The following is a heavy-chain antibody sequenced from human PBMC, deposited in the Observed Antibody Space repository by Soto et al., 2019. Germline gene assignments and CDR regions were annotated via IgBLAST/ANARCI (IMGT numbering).Heavy chain of an antibody. V-gene: IGHV1-3*01. J-gene: IGHJ4*02. CDR1: GYTFTTYA. CDR3: VAVDLGDY. Sequence: QVQLVQSGAEVKKPGASVKVSCKASGYTFTTYAMHWVRQAPGQRLEWMGWITGGNGDTKYLQQFKGRVTVTRDTSSRTAYMELSSLRSEDTAVYSCVAVDLGDYWGQGTQVTVSS. D-gene: IGHD5-12*01. CDR2: ITGGNGDT.